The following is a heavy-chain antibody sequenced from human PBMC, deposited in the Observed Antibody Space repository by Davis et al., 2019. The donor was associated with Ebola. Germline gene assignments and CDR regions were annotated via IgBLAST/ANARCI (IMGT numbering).Heavy chain of an antibody. Sequence: GGSLRLSCAASGFTFSSYGMHWVRQAPGKGLEWVAVISYDGSNKYYSDSVKGRFTISRDNAKNSLYLQMNSLRAEDTAVYYCARDVATIYFCYFDYWGQGTLVTVSS. D-gene: IGHD5-12*01. J-gene: IGHJ4*02. CDR3: ARDVATIYFCYFDY. CDR2: ISYDGSNK. V-gene: IGHV3-30*03. CDR1: GFTFSSYG.